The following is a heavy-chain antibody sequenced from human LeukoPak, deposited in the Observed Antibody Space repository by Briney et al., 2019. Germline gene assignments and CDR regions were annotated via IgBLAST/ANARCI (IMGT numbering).Heavy chain of an antibody. V-gene: IGHV1-2*02. CDR2: INPNSGGT. J-gene: IGHJ5*02. D-gene: IGHD3-22*01. Sequence: GASVKVSCKASGYTFTGYYMHWVRQAPGQGLEWMGWINPNSGGTNYAQKFQGRVTMTRDTSISTAYMELRSLRSDDTAVYYCARDLSSYYDSSGYYLGIPNWFDPWGQGTLVTVSS. CDR1: GYTFTGYY. CDR3: ARDLSSYYDSSGYYLGIPNWFDP.